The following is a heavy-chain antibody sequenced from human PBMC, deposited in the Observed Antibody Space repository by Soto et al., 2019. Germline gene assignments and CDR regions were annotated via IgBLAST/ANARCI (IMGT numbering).Heavy chain of an antibody. CDR1: GFTFGDYA. Sequence: LRLSCTASGFTFGDYAMSWVRQAPGKGLEWVGFIRSKAYGGTTEYAASVKGRFTISRDDSKSIAYLQMSSLKTEDTAVYYCTTPLYGSGRDYYGMDVWGQGTTVTVSS. CDR2: IRSKAYGGTT. CDR3: TTPLYGSGRDYYGMDV. D-gene: IGHD3-10*01. J-gene: IGHJ6*02. V-gene: IGHV3-49*04.